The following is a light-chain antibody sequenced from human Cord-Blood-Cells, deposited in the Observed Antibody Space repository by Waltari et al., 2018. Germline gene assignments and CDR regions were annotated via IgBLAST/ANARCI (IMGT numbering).Light chain of an antibody. Sequence: DIQMTQSPSTLSASVGDRVTITCRASHSISSWLAWYQQKPGKAPKLLIYDAPSLESGVPSRFSGSGSGTEFTLTISSLQTDDFATYYCQQYNSYSYTFGQGTKLEIK. CDR3: QQYNSYSYT. CDR1: HSISSW. J-gene: IGKJ2*01. CDR2: DAP. V-gene: IGKV1-5*01.